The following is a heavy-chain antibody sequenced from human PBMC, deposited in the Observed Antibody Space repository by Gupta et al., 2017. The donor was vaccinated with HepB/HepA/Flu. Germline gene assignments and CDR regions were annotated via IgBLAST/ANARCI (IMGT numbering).Heavy chain of an antibody. Sequence: EVQLVESGGGLVQPGGSLRLSCAASGFTVSSNYMSWVRQAPGKGLEWVSVIYSGGSTYYADSVKGRFTISRDNSKNTLYLQMNSLRAEDTAVYYCARFPANYGKPSLLDYYYGMDVWGQGTTVTVSS. CDR1: GFTVSSNY. V-gene: IGHV3-66*01. CDR3: ARFPANYGKPSLLDYYYGMDV. J-gene: IGHJ6*02. CDR2: IYSGGST. D-gene: IGHD4-17*01.